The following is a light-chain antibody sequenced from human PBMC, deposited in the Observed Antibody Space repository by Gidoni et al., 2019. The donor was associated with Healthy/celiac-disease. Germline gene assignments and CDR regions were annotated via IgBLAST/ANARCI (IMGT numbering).Light chain of an antibody. CDR1: QSVSSN. V-gene: IGKV3-15*01. CDR3: QQYNNWPPRT. Sequence: ELVMTQSPATLSVSPGERATLSCRASQSVSSNLAWYQQKPGQAPRLLIYGASTRATGIPARCSGSGSGTEFTLTISSLQSEDFAVYYCQQYNNWPPRTFGGGTKVEIK. J-gene: IGKJ4*01. CDR2: GAS.